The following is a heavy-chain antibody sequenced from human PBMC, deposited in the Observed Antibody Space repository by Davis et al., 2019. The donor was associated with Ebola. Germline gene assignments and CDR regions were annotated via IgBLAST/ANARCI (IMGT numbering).Heavy chain of an antibody. CDR3: ARNNRGGDWDY. J-gene: IGHJ4*02. D-gene: IGHD2-21*02. CDR2: IWDDGSNK. Sequence: GESLKISCAASGFTLSGYDMNWVRQAPGKGLQWVAVIWDDGSNKYYADSVKGRFTISRDNSKNTLYLQMNSLRAEDTAVYYCARNNRGGDWDYWGQGTLVTVSS. V-gene: IGHV3-33*01. CDR1: GFTLSGYD.